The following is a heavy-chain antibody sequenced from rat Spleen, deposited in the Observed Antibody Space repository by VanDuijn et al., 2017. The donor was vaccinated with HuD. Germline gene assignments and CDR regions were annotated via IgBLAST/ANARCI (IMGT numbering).Heavy chain of an antibody. CDR3: ARHPDYSNYFDY. V-gene: IGHV5-29*01. CDR2: ISYDGSST. CDR1: GFTFSDYG. J-gene: IGHJ2*01. D-gene: IGHD1-1*01. Sequence: EVQLVESGGGLVQPGRSLKLSCAASGFTFSDYGMAWVRQAPKKGLEWVATISYDGSSTYYRDSVKGRFTISRDNTKSTLYLQMDSLRSEDTATYYCARHPDYSNYFDYWGQGVMVTVSS.